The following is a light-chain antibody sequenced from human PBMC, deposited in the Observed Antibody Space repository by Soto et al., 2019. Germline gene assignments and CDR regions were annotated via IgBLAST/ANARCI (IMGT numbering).Light chain of an antibody. CDR1: ASDVGSSNL. Sequence: QSVLTQPASVSGSPGHSITISCTGTASDVGSSNLVSWYQQYPGKAPKLIIYEGRRRPSGVSGRFSGSKSGNTASLTISGLQAEDEADYYCCSFASSSTFYVFGTGTKVTVL. J-gene: IGLJ1*01. V-gene: IGLV2-23*01. CDR3: CSFASSSTFYV. CDR2: EGR.